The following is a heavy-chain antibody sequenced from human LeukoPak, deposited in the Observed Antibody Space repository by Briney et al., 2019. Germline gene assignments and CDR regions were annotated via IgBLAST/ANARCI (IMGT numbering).Heavy chain of an antibody. V-gene: IGHV4-31*03. Sequence: SGTLSLTCTGSGGAISGGAYCWSCIPQHPGKGLEWIGFICNSGSTDYNPSLKPRATISVDMSNSQFSLKLRSVTAADTAVYYCARDEAGARFGAYYMDVWGKGTTVTVSS. J-gene: IGHJ6*03. D-gene: IGHD3-10*01. CDR3: ARDEAGARFGAYYMDV. CDR2: ICNSGST. CDR1: GGAISGGAYC.